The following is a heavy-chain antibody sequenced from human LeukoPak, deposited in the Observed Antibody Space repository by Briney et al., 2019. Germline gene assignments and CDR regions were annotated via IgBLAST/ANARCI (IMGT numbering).Heavy chain of an antibody. J-gene: IGHJ6*02. CDR3: ARTRYSSGWYRYYGMDV. CDR2: IYSGGST. V-gene: IGHV3-53*01. D-gene: IGHD6-19*01. CDR1: GFTVSSNY. Sequence: GGSLRLSCAASGFTVSSNYMSWVRQAPGKGLEWVSVIYSGGSTYYADSVKGRFTISRDNSKNTLYLQMNSLRAEDTAVYYCARTRYSSGWYRYYGMDVWGQGTTVTVSS.